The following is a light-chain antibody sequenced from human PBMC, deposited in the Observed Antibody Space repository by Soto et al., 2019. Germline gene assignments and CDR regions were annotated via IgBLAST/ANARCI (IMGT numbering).Light chain of an antibody. CDR3: QQYGSSPRT. V-gene: IGKV3-20*01. Sequence: EIVLTQSPGTLSLSPGERATLSCRASQSVSSSYLAWYQQKAGQAPRLLIFGASSRATGIPDRFSGSGSGTDFTLTISRLEPEDFAVYYCQQYGSSPRTFGPGTKLEI. J-gene: IGKJ2*01. CDR1: QSVSSSY. CDR2: GAS.